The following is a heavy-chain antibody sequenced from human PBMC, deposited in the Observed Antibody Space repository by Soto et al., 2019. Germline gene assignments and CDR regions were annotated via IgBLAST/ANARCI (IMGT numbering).Heavy chain of an antibody. CDR2: INTNSGGT. CDR3: ARDRAKLGYCSGGSCLGSNWFDP. V-gene: IGHV1-2*02. CDR1: GYTFTGYY. D-gene: IGHD2-15*01. Sequence: ASVKVSSKPSGYTFTGYYIHLVRQAPGHGLEWTPSINTNSGGTNYAQKFQGRVTMTRDTSISTAHMELSRLRSDETAVYYCARDRAKLGYCSGGSCLGSNWFDPWGRGTMVTVSS. J-gene: IGHJ5*02.